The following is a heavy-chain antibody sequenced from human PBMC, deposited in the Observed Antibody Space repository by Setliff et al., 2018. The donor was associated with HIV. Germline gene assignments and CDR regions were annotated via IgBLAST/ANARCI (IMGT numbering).Heavy chain of an antibody. CDR2: INPNSGGT. Sequence: GASVKVSCKASGYTFTGYYMHWVRQAPGQGLEWMGRINPNSGGTNYAQKFQGRVTTTRDTSISTAYMELRSLRSDDTAVYYCARDLDILTGYYWGLDYRGQGTLVTVSS. J-gene: IGHJ4*02. D-gene: IGHD3-9*01. V-gene: IGHV1-2*06. CDR1: GYTFTGYY. CDR3: ARDLDILTGYYWGLDY.